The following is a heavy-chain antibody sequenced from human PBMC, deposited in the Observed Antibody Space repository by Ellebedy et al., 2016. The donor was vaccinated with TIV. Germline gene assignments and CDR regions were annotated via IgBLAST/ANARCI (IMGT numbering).Heavy chain of an antibody. Sequence: SETLSLXXTVSGGSISSYYWSWIRQPAGKGLEWIRRIYSSGSTNYSPSLKSRVTMSVDTSKNQFSLKLTSVTAADTAVYYCARVGAYDSSGYRDYWGQGTLVTVSS. CDR1: GGSISSYY. V-gene: IGHV4-4*07. CDR2: IYSSGST. D-gene: IGHD3-22*01. J-gene: IGHJ4*02. CDR3: ARVGAYDSSGYRDY.